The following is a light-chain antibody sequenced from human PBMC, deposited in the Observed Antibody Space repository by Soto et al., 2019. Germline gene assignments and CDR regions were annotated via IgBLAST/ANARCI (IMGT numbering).Light chain of an antibody. V-gene: IGKV1-39*01. CDR1: QSISSY. J-gene: IGKJ2*02. CDR3: RQSSRTPRT. CDR2: AAS. Sequence: DIQMTQSPSSLSASVGQRVTITCRASQSISSYLNWYQQKVGKAHKLLIYAASSWQSGVPSRFTGSGSGTDFTLIISSLQPEDFATYYCRQSSRTPRTFGQGTKVEIK.